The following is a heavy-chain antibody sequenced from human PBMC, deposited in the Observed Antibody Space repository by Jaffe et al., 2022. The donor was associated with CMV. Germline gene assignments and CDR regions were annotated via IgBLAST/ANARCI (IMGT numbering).Heavy chain of an antibody. D-gene: IGHD2-2*01. Sequence: EVQLVESGGGLVKPGGSLRLSCAASGFTFSSYSMNWVRQAPGKGLEWVSSISSSSSYIYYADSVKGRFTISRDNAKNSLYLQMNSLRAEDTAVYYCARVLGEGYCSSTSCYLYYGMDVWGQGTTVTVSS. J-gene: IGHJ6*02. CDR2: ISSSSSYI. CDR3: ARVLGEGYCSSTSCYLYYGMDV. V-gene: IGHV3-21*01. CDR1: GFTFSSYS.